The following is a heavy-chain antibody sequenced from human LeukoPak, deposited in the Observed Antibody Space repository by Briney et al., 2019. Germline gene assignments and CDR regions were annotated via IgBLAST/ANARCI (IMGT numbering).Heavy chain of an antibody. D-gene: IGHD3-10*01. CDR2: IYHSGST. CDR1: GYSISSGYY. Sequence: SETLSLTCTVSGYSISSGYYWGWIRQPPGKGLEWIGSIYHSGSTYYNPSLKSRVTISVDTSKNQFSLKLSSVTAADTAVYYCARSYGSGSYYATPLFDYWGQGTLVTVSS. V-gene: IGHV4-38-2*02. CDR3: ARSYGSGSYYATPLFDY. J-gene: IGHJ4*02.